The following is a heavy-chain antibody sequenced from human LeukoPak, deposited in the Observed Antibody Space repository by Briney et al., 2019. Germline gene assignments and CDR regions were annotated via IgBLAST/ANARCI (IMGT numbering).Heavy chain of an antibody. CDR2: FDPEDGET. J-gene: IGHJ4*02. CDR3: ATIPWRLWSSGPFDY. D-gene: IGHD3-22*01. V-gene: IGHV1-24*01. CDR1: GYTLTELS. Sequence: GASVTVSCKVSGYTLTELSMHWVRQAPGKGREWMGGFDPEDGETIYAQKFQGRVTMTEDTSTDTAYMELSSLRSEDTAVYYCATIPWRLWSSGPFDYWGQGTLVTVSS.